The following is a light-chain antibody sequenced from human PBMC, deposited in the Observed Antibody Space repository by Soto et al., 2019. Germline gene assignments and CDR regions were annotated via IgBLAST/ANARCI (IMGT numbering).Light chain of an antibody. CDR1: PSVSSN. V-gene: IGKV3-15*01. Sequence: EIVMTQSPATLSVSPGERATLSCRASPSVSSNLAWYQQKPGQAPRLLIYGASTRATGIPARFSGSGSGTDFTLTISSLQSEDFAVYYCQQYNSSPGTFGQGTKLEIK. CDR3: QQYNSSPGT. CDR2: GAS. J-gene: IGKJ1*01.